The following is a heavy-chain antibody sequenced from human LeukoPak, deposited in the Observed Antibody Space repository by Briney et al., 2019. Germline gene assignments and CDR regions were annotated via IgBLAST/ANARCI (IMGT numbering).Heavy chain of an antibody. J-gene: IGHJ3*01. V-gene: IGHV3-74*01. D-gene: IGHD3-22*01. CDR2: INSDGSDT. CDR3: ARGWVPSDITLK. CDR1: GFTFSSYW. Sequence: QPGGSLRLSCAASGFTFSSYWMHWVRQAPGKGLVWVARINSDGSDTNYADSVKGRFTISREDARNTVYLQMSCLRAEDTAVYYCARGWVPSDITLKWGQGTMVTVSS.